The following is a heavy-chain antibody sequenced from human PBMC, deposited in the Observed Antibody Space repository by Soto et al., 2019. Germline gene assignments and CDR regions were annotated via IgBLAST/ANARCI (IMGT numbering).Heavy chain of an antibody. Sequence: EVQLVESGGGLVQPGRSLRLSCAASGFTFDDYAMHWVRQAPGKGLEWVSGISWNSGSIGYADSVKGRFTISRDNAKNSLYLQMNSLRPEDTALYYCAKDRYCSSTSCVGGFDYWGQGTLVTVSS. CDR1: GFTFDDYA. D-gene: IGHD2-2*01. V-gene: IGHV3-9*01. CDR2: ISWNSGSI. J-gene: IGHJ4*02. CDR3: AKDRYCSSTSCVGGFDY.